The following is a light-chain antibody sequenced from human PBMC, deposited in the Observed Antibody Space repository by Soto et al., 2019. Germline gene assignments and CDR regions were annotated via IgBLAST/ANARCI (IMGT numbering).Light chain of an antibody. J-gene: IGLJ2*01. CDR3: QTWGTGIQV. V-gene: IGLV4-69*01. CDR2: LNSDGSH. Sequence: QLVLTQSPSASASLGASVKLTCTLXXXHSSYAIAWHQQQPEKGPRFLMKLNSDGSHSKGDGIPDRFSGSSSGAERYLTISSLQSEDEADYYCQTWGTGIQVFGGGTKLTVL. CDR1: XXHSSYA.